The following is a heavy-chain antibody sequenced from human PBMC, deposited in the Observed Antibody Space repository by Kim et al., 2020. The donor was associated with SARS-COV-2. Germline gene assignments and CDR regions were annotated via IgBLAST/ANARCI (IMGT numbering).Heavy chain of an antibody. D-gene: IGHD3-10*01. CDR1: GYTFTSYY. Sequence: ASVKVSCKASGYTFTSYYMHWVRQAPGQGLEWMGIINPSGGSTSYAQKFQGRVTMTRDTSTSTVYMELSSLRSEDTAVYYCARDLLLWFGERKRPDYYYGMDVWGQGTTVTVSS. J-gene: IGHJ6*02. V-gene: IGHV1-46*01. CDR3: ARDLLLWFGERKRPDYYYGMDV. CDR2: INPSGGST.